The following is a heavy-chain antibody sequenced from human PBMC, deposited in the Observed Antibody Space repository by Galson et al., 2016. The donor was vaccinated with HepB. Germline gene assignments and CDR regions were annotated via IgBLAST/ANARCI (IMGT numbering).Heavy chain of an antibody. D-gene: IGHD3-10*01. J-gene: IGHJ4*02. CDR1: GLRFSSYG. V-gene: IGHV3-30*18. CDR3: AKAKLWFGELLPGD. Sequence: SLRLSCAASGLRFSSYGMHWVRQAPGKGLEWVAVISHDGCKKYYGDSVQGRFTISRDNSKNTLYLQMNSLRAEDTAVYYCAKAKLWFGELLPGDWGQGTLVIVSS. CDR2: ISHDGCKK.